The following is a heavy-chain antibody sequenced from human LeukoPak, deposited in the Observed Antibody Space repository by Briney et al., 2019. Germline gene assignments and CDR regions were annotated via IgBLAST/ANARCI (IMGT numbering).Heavy chain of an antibody. Sequence: GRSLGLSCAASGFTFSSYAMHWVRQAPGKGLEWVAVISYDGSNKYYADSVRGRFTISRDNSKNTLYLQMNSLRAEDTAVYYCARRTYGSGSYLSDYWGQGTLVTVSS. J-gene: IGHJ4*02. CDR3: ARRTYGSGSYLSDY. CDR2: ISYDGSNK. CDR1: GFTFSSYA. V-gene: IGHV3-30*04. D-gene: IGHD3-10*01.